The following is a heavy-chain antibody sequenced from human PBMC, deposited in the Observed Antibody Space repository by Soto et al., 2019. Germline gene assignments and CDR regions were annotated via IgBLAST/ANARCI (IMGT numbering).Heavy chain of an antibody. CDR2: INHSGST. CDR3: ARRITIFGVVIIHNWFDP. J-gene: IGHJ5*02. CDR1: GGSFSGYY. Sequence: PSETLSLTCAVYGGSFSGYYWSWIRQPPGKGLEWIGEINHSGSTNYNPSLKSRVTISVDTSKNQFSLKLSSVTAADTAVYYCARRITIFGVVIIHNWFDPWGQGTPVTVSS. V-gene: IGHV4-34*01. D-gene: IGHD3-3*01.